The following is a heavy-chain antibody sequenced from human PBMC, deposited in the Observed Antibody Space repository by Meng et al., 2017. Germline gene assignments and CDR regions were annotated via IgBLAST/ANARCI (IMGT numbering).Heavy chain of an antibody. D-gene: IGHD7-27*01. CDR1: GYTSTGYY. Sequence: QGQLVQSWAEVKKPGASLKVSCKASGYTSTGYYMHWVRQAPGQGLEWMGRINPNSGGTNYAQKFQGRVTMTRDTSISTAYMELSRLRSDDTAVYYCARGDWGSLSFNYWGQGTLVTVSS. V-gene: IGHV1-2*06. CDR3: ARGDWGSLSFNY. CDR2: INPNSGGT. J-gene: IGHJ4*02.